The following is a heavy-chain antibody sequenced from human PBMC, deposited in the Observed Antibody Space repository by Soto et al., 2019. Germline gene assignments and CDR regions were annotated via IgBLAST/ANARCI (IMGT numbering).Heavy chain of an antibody. CDR3: ARRRGFPYYYGMDV. D-gene: IGHD5-12*01. CDR2: IYHSGST. V-gene: IGHV4-30-2*01. J-gene: IGHJ6*02. CDR1: GGSISSGGYS. Sequence: SETLSLTCAVSGGSISSGGYSWSWIRQPPGKGLEWIGYIYHSGSTYYNPSLKSRVTISVDRSKNQFSLKLSSVTAADTAVYYCARRRGFPYYYGMDVWGQGTKVTVSS.